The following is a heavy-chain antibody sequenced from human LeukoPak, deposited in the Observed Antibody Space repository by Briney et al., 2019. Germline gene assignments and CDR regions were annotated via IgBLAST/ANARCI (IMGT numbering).Heavy chain of an antibody. CDR2: INEDGSQK. V-gene: IGHV3-7*03. J-gene: IGHJ4*02. CDR1: GFTFSTYN. D-gene: IGHD6-19*01. Sequence: GGSLRLSCAASGFTFSTYNMNWVRQAPGKGLEWVANINEDGSQKYYLGSVTGRFTISRDNAKNSLYLQMNSLSAEDTAMYYCARDGGWHRFDYWGQGTLVIVSS. CDR3: ARDGGWHRFDY.